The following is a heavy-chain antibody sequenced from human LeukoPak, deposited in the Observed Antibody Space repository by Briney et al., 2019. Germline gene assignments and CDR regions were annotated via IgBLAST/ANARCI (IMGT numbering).Heavy chain of an antibody. V-gene: IGHV1-69*02. D-gene: IGHD2-2*02. CDR3: ASPRDCSTTSCYNDDAFDI. J-gene: IGHJ3*02. Sequence: GASVKVSCKASGGTFRSYTIVWVRQAPGQGLEWMGRIIPMFDIANYAQKFQGRVTIIADKSTSTAYMELSSLRSEDTAVYYCASPRDCSTTSCYNDDAFDIWGQGTMVTVSS. CDR1: GGTFRSYT. CDR2: IIPMFDIA.